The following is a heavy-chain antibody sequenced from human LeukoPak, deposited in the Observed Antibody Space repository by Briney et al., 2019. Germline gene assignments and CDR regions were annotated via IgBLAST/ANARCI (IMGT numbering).Heavy chain of an antibody. CDR1: GFTFSNYL. D-gene: IGHD2-15*01. CDR3: ARGYSRAAFDI. CDR2: ISSTGGTI. V-gene: IGHV3-48*01. J-gene: IGHJ3*02. Sequence: GGSLRLSCAASGFTFSNYLMNWVRQAPGKGLEWVSFISSTGGTIYYADAVKGRFTVSRDNAKNSLLLQMNSLRAEDTALYYCARGYSRAAFDIWGQGTMVTVSS.